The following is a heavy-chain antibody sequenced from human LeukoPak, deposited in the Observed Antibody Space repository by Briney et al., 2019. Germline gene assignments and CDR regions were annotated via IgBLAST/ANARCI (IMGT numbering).Heavy chain of an antibody. V-gene: IGHV4-34*01. D-gene: IGHD3-22*01. Sequence: SETLSLTCAVYGGSFSGYYWNWIRQPPGKGLEWIGEINHSGSTNYNPSLKSRVTISVDTSKNQFSLKLSSVTAADTAVYYCARGVSSGYYGFDYWGQGTLVTVSS. J-gene: IGHJ4*02. CDR1: GGSFSGYY. CDR3: ARGVSSGYYGFDY. CDR2: INHSGST.